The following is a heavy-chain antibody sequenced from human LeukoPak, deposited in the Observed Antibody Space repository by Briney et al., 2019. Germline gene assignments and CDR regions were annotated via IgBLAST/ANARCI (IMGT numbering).Heavy chain of an antibody. CDR1: GFIFGSHG. D-gene: IGHD4-11*01. CDR3: ATLQYHTDLFDY. CDR2: ISYDGSNK. J-gene: IGHJ4*02. Sequence: PGGSLRLSCAASGFIFGSHGMHWVRQAPGKGLEWVAVISYDGSNKYYADSVKGRFTISRDNSKNTLYLQTNSLRAEDTAVYYCATLQYHTDLFDYWGQGTLVTVSS. V-gene: IGHV3-30*03.